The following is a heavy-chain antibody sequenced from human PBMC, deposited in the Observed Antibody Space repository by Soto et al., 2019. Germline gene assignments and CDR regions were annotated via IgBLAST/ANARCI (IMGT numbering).Heavy chain of an antibody. CDR1: GDSVSSNSAA. V-gene: IGHV6-1*01. J-gene: IGHJ6*03. Sequence: QSQTLSLTCAISGDSVSSNSAAWNWIRQSPSRGLEWLGRTYYRSKLYNDYAVSVKSRITINPDTSKNQFSLQLNSVTPEDTAVYDCAIDLLGGPFYYYYYMDVWGKGTTVTVSS. CDR3: AIDLLGGPFYYYYYMDV. D-gene: IGHD1-26*01. CDR2: TYYRSKLYN.